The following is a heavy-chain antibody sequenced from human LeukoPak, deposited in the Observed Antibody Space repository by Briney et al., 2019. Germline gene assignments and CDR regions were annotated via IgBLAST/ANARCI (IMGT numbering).Heavy chain of an antibody. CDR1: GGSFSGYY. CDR3: ARQGSGDAFDI. V-gene: IGHV4-34*01. J-gene: IGHJ3*02. Sequence: SETLSLTCAVYGGSFSGYYWSWIRQPPGEGLEWIGEINHSGSTNYNPSLKSRVTISVDTSKNQFSLKLSSVTAADTAVYYCARQGSGDAFDIWGQGTMVTVSS. CDR2: INHSGST. D-gene: IGHD2-15*01.